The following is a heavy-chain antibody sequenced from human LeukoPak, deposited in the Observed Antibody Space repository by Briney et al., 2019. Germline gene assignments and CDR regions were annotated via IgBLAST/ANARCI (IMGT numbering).Heavy chain of an antibody. D-gene: IGHD4-17*01. CDR2: MYYSGST. Sequence: SETLSLTCTVSGGSISTYYWSWVRQPPGEGLEWSGYMYYSGSTNYNPSLEGRVTMSVDTSKNQFSLQVNSTTTADTAVYYCARKYGDDAFDIWGQGKTVTVSS. J-gene: IGHJ3*02. V-gene: IGHV4-59*01. CDR1: GGSISTYY. CDR3: ARKYGDDAFDI.